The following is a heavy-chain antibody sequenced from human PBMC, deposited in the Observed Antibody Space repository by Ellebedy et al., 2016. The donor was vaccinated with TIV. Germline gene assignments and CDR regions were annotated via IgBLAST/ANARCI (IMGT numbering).Heavy chain of an antibody. CDR3: ARHYYSGSGSYKGFQA. V-gene: IGHV4-39*01. Sequence: MPGGSLRLSCTVSGGSISSPSYYWGWIRRPPGKGLEWIGSMLYSERSYYNPSLKSRVTITGDTSKNQFSLRLSSVTAADTAIYYCARHYYSGSGSYKGFQAWGQGTLVTVSS. J-gene: IGHJ1*01. D-gene: IGHD3-10*01. CDR2: MLYSERS. CDR1: GGSISSPSYY.